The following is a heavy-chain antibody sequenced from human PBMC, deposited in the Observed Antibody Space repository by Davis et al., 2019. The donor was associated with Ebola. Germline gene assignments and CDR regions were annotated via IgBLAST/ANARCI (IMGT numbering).Heavy chain of an antibody. CDR1: GFTFSNAW. CDR3: TTSYYDFWSGPYYYYYGMDV. CDR2: IKSKTDGGTT. V-gene: IGHV3-15*01. D-gene: IGHD3-3*01. Sequence: GGSLRLSCAASGFTFSNAWMSWVRQAPGKGLEWVGRIKSKTDGGTTDYAAPVKGRFTISRDDSKNTLYLQMNSLKTEDTAVYYCTTSYYDFWSGPYYYYYGMDVWGQGTTVTVSS. J-gene: IGHJ6*02.